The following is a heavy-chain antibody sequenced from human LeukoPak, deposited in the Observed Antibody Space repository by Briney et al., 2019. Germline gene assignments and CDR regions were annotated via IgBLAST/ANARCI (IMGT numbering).Heavy chain of an antibody. CDR3: ARGEEAYYDSSGYYFDY. V-gene: IGHV1-46*01. J-gene: IGHJ4*02. Sequence: ASVKVSCKASGYTFTIYYMHWVRQAPGQGLEWMGIINPSGGSTSYAQKFQGRVTMTRDTSTSTVYMELSSLRSEDTAVYYCARGEEAYYDSSGYYFDYWGQGTLVTVSS. CDR2: INPSGGST. D-gene: IGHD3-22*01. CDR1: GYTFTIYY.